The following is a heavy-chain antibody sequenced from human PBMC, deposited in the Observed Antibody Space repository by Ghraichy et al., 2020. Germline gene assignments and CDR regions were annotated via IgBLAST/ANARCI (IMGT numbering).Heavy chain of an antibody. V-gene: IGHV3-23*01. CDR2: ISGSGGST. CDR3: AKKISDWYPPENYYYYGMDV. J-gene: IGHJ6*02. Sequence: LSLTCAASGFTFSSYAMSWVRQAPGKGLEWVSAISGSGGSTYYADSVKGRFTISRDNSKNTLYLQMNSLRAEDTAVYYCAKKISDWYPPENYYYYGMDVWGQGTTVTVSS. D-gene: IGHD6-19*01. CDR1: GFTFSSYA.